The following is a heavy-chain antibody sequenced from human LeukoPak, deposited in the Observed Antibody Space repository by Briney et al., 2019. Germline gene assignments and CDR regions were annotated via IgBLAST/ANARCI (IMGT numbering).Heavy chain of an antibody. CDR2: ISYDGSRK. CDR3: ARDHSYGYAYSFDF. V-gene: IGHV3-30*02. D-gene: IGHD5-18*01. Sequence: GGSLRLSCARSGFTFSNFAMHWVRLAPGKGLHWVSFISYDGSRKYYADSVKGRFTISRDSSNSTVYLDMNSLGPEDTAVYFCARDHSYGYAYSFDFWGRGNLVTVSS. CDR1: GFTFSNFA. J-gene: IGHJ4*02.